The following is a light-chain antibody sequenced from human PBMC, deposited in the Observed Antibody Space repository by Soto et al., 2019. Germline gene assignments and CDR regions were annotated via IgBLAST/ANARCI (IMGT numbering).Light chain of an antibody. CDR2: GAS. V-gene: IGKV3-20*01. Sequence: EIVLTQSPGTLSLSPGGRATLSCRASQSVSSSYLAWYQQKPGQAPRLLISGASIRATGIPDRFSGSGSGTDFTLTISRLEPEDFAVYYCQQYDISWTFGQGTKVDIK. CDR3: QQYDISWT. J-gene: IGKJ1*01. CDR1: QSVSSSY.